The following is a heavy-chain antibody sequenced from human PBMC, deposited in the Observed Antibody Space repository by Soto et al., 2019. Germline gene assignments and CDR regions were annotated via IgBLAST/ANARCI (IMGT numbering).Heavy chain of an antibody. Sequence: QVQLVQSGAEVQKPGASVKVSCKASGYTFTSYDINWVRQATGQGLEWMGWMNPNSGGTGYAQKFHGRVTITMNTSISTAYKELSSLRSEDTAVYDCATGLPHLKWRITSGRVIETYYYYYIDACCKGTTVTVSS. J-gene: IGHJ6*03. CDR1: GYTFTSYD. CDR2: MNPNSGGT. V-gene: IGHV1-8*01. D-gene: IGHD3-16*02. CDR3: ATGLPHLKWRITSGRVIETYYYYYIDA.